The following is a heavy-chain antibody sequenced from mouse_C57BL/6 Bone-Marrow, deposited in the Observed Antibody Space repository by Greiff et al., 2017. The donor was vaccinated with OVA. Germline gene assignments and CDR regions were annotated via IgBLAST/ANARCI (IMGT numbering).Heavy chain of an antibody. V-gene: IGHV1-69*01. CDR1: GYTFTSYW. D-gene: IGHD1-1*01. CDR2: IDPSDSYT. Sequence: VQLQQPGAELVMPGASVKLSCKASGYTFTSYWMHWVKQRPGQGLEWIGEIDPSDSYTNYNQKFKGKSTLTVDKSSSTAYMQLSSLTSEDSAVYYCARRSFYYYGSSTYFDYWGQGTTLTVSS. J-gene: IGHJ2*01. CDR3: ARRSFYYYGSSTYFDY.